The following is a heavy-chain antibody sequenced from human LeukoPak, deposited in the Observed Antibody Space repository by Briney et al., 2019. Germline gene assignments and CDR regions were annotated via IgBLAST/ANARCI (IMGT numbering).Heavy chain of an antibody. CDR3: ARQIASAGTAGFDF. J-gene: IGHJ4*02. Sequence: PSETLSLTCTVSGGSISSYYWSWIRQPAGKGLEWIGRIYSTGSTNYNPSLKSRVTMSVDTPKNQFSLRLRSVTAAGTAVYYCARQIASAGTAGFDFWGQGALVTVSS. CDR1: GGSISSYY. D-gene: IGHD6-13*01. V-gene: IGHV4-4*07. CDR2: IYSTGST.